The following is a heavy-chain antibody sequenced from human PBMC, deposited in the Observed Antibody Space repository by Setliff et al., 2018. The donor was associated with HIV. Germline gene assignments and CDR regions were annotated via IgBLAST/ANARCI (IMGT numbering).Heavy chain of an antibody. CDR1: GGSISGYY. J-gene: IGHJ4*02. CDR2: IYTSGST. V-gene: IGHV4-4*09. CDR3: ARREGAGKFDY. Sequence: PSETLSLTCTVSGGSISGYYWSWIRQPPGKGLGWIGYIYTSGSTNYNPSLKSRVTMSVDTSKNQFSLKLSSVTAADTAVYYCARREGAGKFDYLGQGTLVTVSS.